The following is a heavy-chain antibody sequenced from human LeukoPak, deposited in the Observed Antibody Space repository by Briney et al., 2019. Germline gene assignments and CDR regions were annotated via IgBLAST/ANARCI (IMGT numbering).Heavy chain of an antibody. Sequence: SETLSLTCTVSGGSISSGDYYWSWIRQPPGKGLEWIGYIYYSGSTNYNPSLKSRVTISVDTSKNQFSLKLSSVTAADTAVYYCARGVVAARFWFDPWGQGTLVTASS. CDR2: IYYSGST. CDR1: GGSISSGDYY. CDR3: ARGVVAARFWFDP. D-gene: IGHD2-15*01. J-gene: IGHJ5*02. V-gene: IGHV4-61*08.